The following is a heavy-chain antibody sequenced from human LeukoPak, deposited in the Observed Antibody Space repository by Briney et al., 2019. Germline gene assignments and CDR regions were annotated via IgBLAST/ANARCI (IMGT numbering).Heavy chain of an antibody. CDR3: ARPRGYYDSSGYYFDY. Sequence: GESLKISCKGSGYSFTSYWIGWVRQMPGEGLEWMGIIYPGDSDTRYSPSFQGQVTISADKSISTAYLQWSSLKASDTAMYYCARPRGYYDSSGYYFDYWGQGTLVTVSS. CDR1: GYSFTSYW. V-gene: IGHV5-51*01. CDR2: IYPGDSDT. D-gene: IGHD3-22*01. J-gene: IGHJ4*02.